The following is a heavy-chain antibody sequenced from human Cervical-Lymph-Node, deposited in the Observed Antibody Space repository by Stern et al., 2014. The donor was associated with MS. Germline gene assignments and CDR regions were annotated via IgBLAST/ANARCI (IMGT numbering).Heavy chain of an antibody. V-gene: IGHV4-59*01. D-gene: IGHD3-3*01. CDR3: ASSMLSSYYTFDF. CDR1: GGSISSSY. CDR2: IYYSGTT. J-gene: IGHJ4*02. Sequence: QLQLQESGPGLVKPSETLSLTCTVSGGSISSSYWNWIRQPPGKALEWLGYIYYSGTTSYNPSLKSRVTISVDTSKNQFSLKLSSVTAADTAVYYCASSMLSSYYTFDFWGQGNQVTVSS.